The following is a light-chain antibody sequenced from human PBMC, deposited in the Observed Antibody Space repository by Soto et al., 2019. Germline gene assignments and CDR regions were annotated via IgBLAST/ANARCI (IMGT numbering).Light chain of an antibody. V-gene: IGLV4-69*01. CDR1: SGHSSYT. Sequence: QPVLTQSPSASASLGASVKLTCTLSSGHSSYTIAWHQQQPEKGPRYLMKLNSDGSHMKRDGIPDRFSGSSSGAERYLTISSRQSEDEADYYCQTWGTGIQIFGGGTKLTVL. J-gene: IGLJ2*01. CDR2: LNSDGSH. CDR3: QTWGTGIQI.